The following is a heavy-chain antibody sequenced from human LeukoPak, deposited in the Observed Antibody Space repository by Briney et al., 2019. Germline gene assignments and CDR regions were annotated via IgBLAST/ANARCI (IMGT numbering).Heavy chain of an antibody. CDR2: ISYDGSNK. Sequence: GGSLRLSCTASGFSFADYAMNWVRQAPGKGLEWMAVISYDGSNKYYADSVKGRFTISRDNSKNTLYLQMNSLRAEDTAVYYCAKELQVWLPDYWGQGTLVTVSS. D-gene: IGHD4-11*01. J-gene: IGHJ4*02. V-gene: IGHV3-30*04. CDR3: AKELQVWLPDY. CDR1: GFSFADYA.